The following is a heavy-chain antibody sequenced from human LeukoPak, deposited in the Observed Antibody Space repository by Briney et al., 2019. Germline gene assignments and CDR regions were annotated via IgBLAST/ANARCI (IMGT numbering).Heavy chain of an antibody. CDR3: ARERITGTTVDFDY. V-gene: IGHV1-69*13. D-gene: IGHD1-20*01. J-gene: IGHJ4*02. CDR2: IIPILGTA. CDR1: GGTFSSYA. Sequence: ASVKVSCKASGGTFSSYAISWVRQAPGQGLEWMGGIIPILGTANYAQKFQGRVTITADESTSTAYMELSSLRSEDTAVYYCARERITGTTVDFDYWGQGTLVTVSS.